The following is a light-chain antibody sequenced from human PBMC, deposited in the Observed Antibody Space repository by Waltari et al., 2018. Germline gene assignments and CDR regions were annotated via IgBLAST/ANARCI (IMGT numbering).Light chain of an antibody. CDR2: DVT. Sequence: QSALTQPAPVSGSPGQSITVSCTGSSMDVGGYNYASWYQQHPGNAPKLMLYDVTNRPSGVSSRFSGSKSGNTASLAISGLQAEDEADYYCSSYTSSNTLVFGGGTKLTVL. CDR3: SSYTSSNTLV. V-gene: IGLV2-14*03. J-gene: IGLJ2*01. CDR1: SMDVGGYNY.